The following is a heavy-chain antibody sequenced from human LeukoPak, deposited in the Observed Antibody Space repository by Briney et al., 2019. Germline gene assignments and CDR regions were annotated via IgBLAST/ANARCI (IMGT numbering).Heavy chain of an antibody. J-gene: IGHJ4*02. CDR3: ARASSGRYFAFIDY. Sequence: GGSLRLSCAASGFTFSDYYMSWIRQAPGKGLQWLAYSSTSSSITYYADSVKGRFTISRDNAKNSLYLQINSLRVEDTAVYYCARASSGRYFAFIDYWGQGILVTVSS. CDR1: GFTFSDYY. V-gene: IGHV3-11*04. D-gene: IGHD1-26*01. CDR2: SSTSSSIT.